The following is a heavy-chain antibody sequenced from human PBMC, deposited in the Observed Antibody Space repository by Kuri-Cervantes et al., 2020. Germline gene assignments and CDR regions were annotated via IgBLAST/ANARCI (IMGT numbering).Heavy chain of an antibody. D-gene: IGHD4-17*01. J-gene: IGHJ4*02. CDR1: GYTFTSYD. Sequence: ASVKVSCKASGYTFTSYDINWVRQGPGQGLEWMGWMDPNSGNTGYAQKFQGRVTMTRNTSISTAYMELSSLRSEDTAVYYCARFPYGDYGALFYWGQGTLVTVSS. V-gene: IGHV1-8*01. CDR2: MDPNSGNT. CDR3: ARFPYGDYGALFY.